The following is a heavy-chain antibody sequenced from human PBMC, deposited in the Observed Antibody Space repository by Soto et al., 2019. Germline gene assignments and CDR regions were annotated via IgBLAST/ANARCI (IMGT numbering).Heavy chain of an antibody. CDR1: GGPISSYY. Sequence: PSETLSLTCTVSGGPISSYYWSWIRQPPGKGLEWIGYIYYSGSTNYNPSLKSRVTISVDTSKNQFSLKLSSVTAADTAVYYCARVGWPYYDFWRGYSYDYYYYYLDGCSKGTSV. D-gene: IGHD3-3*01. V-gene: IGHV4-59*01. CDR2: IYYSGST. CDR3: ARVGWPYYDFWRGYSYDYYYYYLDG. J-gene: IGHJ6*03.